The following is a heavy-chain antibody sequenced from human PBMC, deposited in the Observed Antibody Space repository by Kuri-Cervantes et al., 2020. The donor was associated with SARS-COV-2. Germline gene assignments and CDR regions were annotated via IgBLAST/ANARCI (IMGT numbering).Heavy chain of an antibody. CDR1: GDSISSYY. CDR2: IYISGST. V-gene: IGHV4-4*07. D-gene: IGHD2-2*03. CDR3: AGGYTGWISN. J-gene: IGHJ4*02. Sequence: SETLSPTCTVSGDSISSYYRSWIRQPAGKGLEWIGRIYISGSTNYNPSLESRVTMSLDTSRNQFSLRLSSVTAANTAVYYCAGGYTGWISNWGQGTLVTVSS.